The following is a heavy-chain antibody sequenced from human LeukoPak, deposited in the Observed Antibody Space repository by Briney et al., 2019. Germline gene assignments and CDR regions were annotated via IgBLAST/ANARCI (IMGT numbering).Heavy chain of an antibody. CDR2: IYTSGST. CDR3: ARQECTSASCLTKNAFDI. Sequence: SETLSLTCTVSGSISGYYWSWIRQPPGKGLEWIGYIYTSGSTNYNPSLESRVTISVDTSKNQFSLDLSSVTAADTAVYYCARQECTSASCLTKNAFDIWGQGTMVTVSS. J-gene: IGHJ3*02. CDR1: GSISGYY. D-gene: IGHD2-2*01. V-gene: IGHV4-4*09.